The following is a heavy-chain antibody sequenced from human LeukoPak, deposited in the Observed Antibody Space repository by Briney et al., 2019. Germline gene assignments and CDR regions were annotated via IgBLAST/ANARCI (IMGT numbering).Heavy chain of an antibody. J-gene: IGHJ4*02. Sequence: ASVKVSCKASGYTFTGYYMHWVRQAPGQVLEWMGWINPNSGGTNYAQKFQGRVTMTRDTSISTAYMELSRLRSDDTAVYYCASRGYSYGEPFDYWGQGTLVTVSS. V-gene: IGHV1-2*02. CDR2: INPNSGGT. CDR1: GYTFTGYY. D-gene: IGHD5-18*01. CDR3: ASRGYSYGEPFDY.